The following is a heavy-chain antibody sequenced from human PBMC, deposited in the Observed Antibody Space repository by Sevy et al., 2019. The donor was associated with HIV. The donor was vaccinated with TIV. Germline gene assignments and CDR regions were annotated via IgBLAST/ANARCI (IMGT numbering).Heavy chain of an antibody. CDR2: ISYDGGNN. V-gene: IGHV3-30-3*01. J-gene: IGHJ6*02. CDR3: ASDRYVEMATIEGSDYYYYGMDV. CDR1: GFTFSSYA. D-gene: IGHD5-12*01. Sequence: GGSLRLSCAASGFTFSSYAMHWVRQAPGKGLEWVAVISYDGGNNYYADSVKGPFTISSDNSKNKLNLQMNSLRAEDRAVYSGASDRYVEMATIEGSDYYYYGMDVWGLGTTVTVSS.